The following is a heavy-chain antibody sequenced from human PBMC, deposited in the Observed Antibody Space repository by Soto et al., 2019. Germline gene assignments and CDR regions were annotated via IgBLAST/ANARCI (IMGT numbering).Heavy chain of an antibody. D-gene: IGHD3-10*01. CDR3: ARGGGITMVRGVNYYYGMDV. V-gene: IGHV4-34*01. CDR1: GGSFSGYY. CDR2: INHSGST. J-gene: IGHJ6*02. Sequence: SETLSLTCAVYGGSFSGYYWSWIRQPPGKGLEWIGEINHSGSTNYNPSLKSRVTISVDTSKNQFSLKLSSVTAADTAVYYCARGGGITMVRGVNYYYGMDVWGQGTTVTVS.